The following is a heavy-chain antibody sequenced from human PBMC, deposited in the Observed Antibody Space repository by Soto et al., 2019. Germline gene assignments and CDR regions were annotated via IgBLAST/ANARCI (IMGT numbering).Heavy chain of an antibody. Sequence: GGSLRLSCAASGFTFSSYAMHWVRQAPGKGLEWVALISYDGSTKCHADSVRGRFTISRDNSKNTLFLQMNTLRTEDTALYYCARDRGWELFHYFYDMDVWGQGTTVSGSS. D-gene: IGHD1-26*01. CDR1: GFTFSSYA. J-gene: IGHJ6*01. CDR3: ARDRGWELFHYFYDMDV. V-gene: IGHV3-30-3*01. CDR2: ISYDGSTK.